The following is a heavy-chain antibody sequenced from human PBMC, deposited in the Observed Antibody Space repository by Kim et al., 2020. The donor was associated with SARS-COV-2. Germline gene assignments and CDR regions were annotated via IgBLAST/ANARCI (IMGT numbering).Heavy chain of an antibody. CDR3: AGGYSYALIDAFDI. CDR1: GFTFSDYY. J-gene: IGHJ3*02. Sequence: GGSLRLSCAASGFTFSDYYMSWIRQAPGKGLEWVSYISSSGSTIYYADSVKGRFTISRDNAKNSLYLQMNSLRAEDTAVYYCAGGYSYALIDAFDIWGQGTMVTVSS. V-gene: IGHV3-11*01. CDR2: ISSSGSTI. D-gene: IGHD5-18*01.